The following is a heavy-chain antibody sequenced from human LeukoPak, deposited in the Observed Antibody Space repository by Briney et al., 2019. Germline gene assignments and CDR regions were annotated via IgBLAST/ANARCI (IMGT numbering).Heavy chain of an antibody. D-gene: IGHD2-2*01. V-gene: IGHV1-18*01. Sequence: ASVKVSCKASGYTFTMNGISWVRQAPGQGLEWMGWISSYNGKTNYAQRLQGRVTMTTDTSTSTAYMELRSLRSDDTAVYYCAREGYCSSTSCYSTSLDPWGQGTLVTVSS. CDR3: AREGYCSSTSCYSTSLDP. CDR2: ISSYNGKT. J-gene: IGHJ5*02. CDR1: GYTFTMNG.